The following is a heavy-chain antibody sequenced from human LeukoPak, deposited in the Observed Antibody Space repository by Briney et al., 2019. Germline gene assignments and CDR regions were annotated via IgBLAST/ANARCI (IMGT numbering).Heavy chain of an antibody. D-gene: IGHD3-10*01. CDR2: IYYSGTT. J-gene: IGHJ4*02. Sequence: PSETLSLTCTVSGGSISSSSYYWGWIRQPPGKGLEWIGSIYYSGTTYYNPSLKSRVTISVDTSKNQFSLKLSSVTAADTAVYYCARDFPYGSGSYHHYWGQGTLVTVSS. CDR3: ARDFPYGSGSYHHY. CDR1: GGSISSSSYY. V-gene: IGHV4-39*07.